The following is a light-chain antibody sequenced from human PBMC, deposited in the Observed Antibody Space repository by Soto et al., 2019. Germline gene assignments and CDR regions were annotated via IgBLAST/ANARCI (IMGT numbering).Light chain of an antibody. Sequence: QSVLTQPASLSGSPGQSITISCTGTSGDVGGYNYVSWYQQHPGKAPKLMIYAVTDRPSGVSSRFSGSKSGNTASLTISGLQAEDEADYYCSSYTSSSTLFGTGTKVTVL. CDR2: AVT. CDR3: SSYTSSSTL. V-gene: IGLV2-14*01. J-gene: IGLJ1*01. CDR1: SGDVGGYNY.